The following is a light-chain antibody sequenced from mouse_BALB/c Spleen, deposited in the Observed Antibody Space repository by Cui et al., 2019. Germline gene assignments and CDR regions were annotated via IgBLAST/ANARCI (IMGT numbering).Light chain of an antibody. CDR3: QQWSSNPVT. Sequence: QLVLTQSPAIMSASPGEKFTMTCSASSRVRYMHWYQQKYGTYPKRCIYGTSKLGSGVPARFSGSGSVTSYSLTISSMEAEDAATYYCQQWSSNPVTFGAGTKLEIK. V-gene: IGKV4-59*01. J-gene: IGKJ4*01. CDR2: GTS. CDR1: SRVRY.